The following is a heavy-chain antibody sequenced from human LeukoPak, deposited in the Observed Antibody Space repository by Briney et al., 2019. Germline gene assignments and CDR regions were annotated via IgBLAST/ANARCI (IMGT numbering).Heavy chain of an antibody. CDR1: GFTFSSYG. CDR3: ARGRHDYGDYGVGY. Sequence: PGGSLRLSCGASGFTFSSYGMHWVRQAPGKGLEGVAFIRYDGSNKYYADSVKGRFTISRDNAKNTLYLQMNSLRAEDTAVYYCARGRHDYGDYGVGYWGQGTLVTVSS. V-gene: IGHV3-30*02. J-gene: IGHJ4*02. CDR2: IRYDGSNK. D-gene: IGHD4-17*01.